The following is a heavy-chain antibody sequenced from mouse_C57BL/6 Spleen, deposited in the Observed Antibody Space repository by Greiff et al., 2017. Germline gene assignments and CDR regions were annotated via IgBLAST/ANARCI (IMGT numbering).Heavy chain of an antibody. D-gene: IGHD2-2*01. J-gene: IGHJ4*01. V-gene: IGHV3-6*01. CDR1: GYSITSGYY. CDR2: ISYDGSN. CDR3: ARGVGYYYAMDY. Sequence: VQLQQSGPGLVKPSQSLSLTCSVTGYSITSGYYWNWIRQFPGNKLEWMGYISYDGSNNYNPSLKNRISITRDTSKNQFFLKLNSVTTEDTATYYCARGVGYYYAMDYWGQGTSVTVSS.